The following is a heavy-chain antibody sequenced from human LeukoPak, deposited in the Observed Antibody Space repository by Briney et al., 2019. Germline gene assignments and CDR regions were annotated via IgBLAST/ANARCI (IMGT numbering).Heavy chain of an antibody. Sequence: ASVKVSCKASGYTFTNYGINWVRQAPGQGLEWMGWISAYNGNTNYAQKLQGRVTMTRDTSTSTVYMELSSLRSEDTAVYYCARPKYGGYDLYNNWFDPWGQGTLVTVSS. CDR3: ARPKYGGYDLYNNWFDP. CDR1: GYTFTNYG. V-gene: IGHV1-18*01. D-gene: IGHD5-12*01. J-gene: IGHJ5*02. CDR2: ISAYNGNT.